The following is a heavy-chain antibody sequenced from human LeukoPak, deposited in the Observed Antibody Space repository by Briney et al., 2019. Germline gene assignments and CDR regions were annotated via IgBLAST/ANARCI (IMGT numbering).Heavy chain of an antibody. D-gene: IGHD1-26*01. J-gene: IGHJ4*02. V-gene: IGHV3-9*01. CDR1: GFTFDDYA. Sequence: GGSLRLSCAASGFTFDDYAMHWVRQAPGKGLEWVSGISWNSGSIGYADSVKGRFTISRDNAKNSLYLQMNSLRAEDTALYYCAKSLLGGAGDPIDYWGQGTLVTVSS. CDR3: AKSLLGGAGDPIDY. CDR2: ISWNSGSI.